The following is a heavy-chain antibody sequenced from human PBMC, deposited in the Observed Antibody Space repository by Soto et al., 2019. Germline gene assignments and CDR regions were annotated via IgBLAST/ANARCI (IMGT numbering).Heavy chain of an antibody. CDR2: INSDGSST. V-gene: IGHV3-74*01. D-gene: IGHD4-17*01. CDR3: ATKSYGDSDFDY. CDR1: GFTFSSYW. Sequence: PGGSLRLSCAASGFTFSSYWMHWVRQAPGKGLVWVSRINSDGSSTSYADSVKGRFTISRDNAKNTLYLQMNSLRAEDTAVYYCATKSYGDSDFDYWGQGTLVTVSS. J-gene: IGHJ4*02.